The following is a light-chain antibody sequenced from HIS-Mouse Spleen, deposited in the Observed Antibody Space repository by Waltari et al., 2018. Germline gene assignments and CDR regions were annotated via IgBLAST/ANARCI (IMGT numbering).Light chain of an antibody. J-gene: IGLJ2*01. CDR2: DDS. CDR1: NIGSKS. Sequence: SYVLTQPPSVSVAPGKTARITCGGNNIGSKSVHWYQQKPGQAPVLVVYDDSDRPSGIPERFSGSNSGKTATRTIRRVEAGDEADYYCQVWDSSSDHVVFGGGTKLTVL. CDR3: QVWDSSSDHVV. V-gene: IGLV3-21*03.